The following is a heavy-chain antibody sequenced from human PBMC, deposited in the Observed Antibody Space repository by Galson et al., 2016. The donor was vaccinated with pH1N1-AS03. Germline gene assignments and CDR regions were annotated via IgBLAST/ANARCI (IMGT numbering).Heavy chain of an antibody. J-gene: IGHJ2*01. V-gene: IGHV3-30*02. CDR1: GFTFSSYG. Sequence: SLRLSCAASGFTFSSYGMHWVRQAPGKGLEWVAVIRYDGSHKYYADSVKGRFTISRDNSDNTVFLQVNNLKPDDAAVHYCAKEGPVGASPNWYLDLWGRGTLVTISP. CDR3: AKEGPVGASPNWYLDL. D-gene: IGHD1-26*01. CDR2: IRYDGSHK.